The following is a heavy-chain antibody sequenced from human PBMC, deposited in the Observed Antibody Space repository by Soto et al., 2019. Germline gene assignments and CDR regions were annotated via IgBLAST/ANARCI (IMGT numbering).Heavy chain of an antibody. D-gene: IGHD3-3*01. V-gene: IGHV3-23*01. CDR1: GFTFSSYA. CDR3: ARWSYLDY. J-gene: IGHJ4*02. Sequence: PGGSLRLSCAASGFTFSSYAMTWVRQAPGKGLEWVSIISSSGDGTYYADSVKGRFTISRDNSRNTLILQMHSLRADDTAIYYCARWSYLDYWGQGTRVTVYS. CDR2: ISSSGDGT.